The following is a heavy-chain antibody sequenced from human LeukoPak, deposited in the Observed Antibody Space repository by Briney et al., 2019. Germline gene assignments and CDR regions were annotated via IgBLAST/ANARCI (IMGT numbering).Heavy chain of an antibody. J-gene: IGHJ4*02. Sequence: GGPLRLSCAASGFTFSSYTMSWVRQAPGKGLEWVSTITTGDGNTYYADSVKGRFTVSRDNSKNTLFLQMNSLRAEDTAAYYCAKDGGLWVSAHWGDSWGRGTLVTVSS. CDR3: AKDGGLWVSAHWGDS. V-gene: IGHV3-23*01. D-gene: IGHD7-27*01. CDR2: ITTGDGNT. CDR1: GFTFSSYT.